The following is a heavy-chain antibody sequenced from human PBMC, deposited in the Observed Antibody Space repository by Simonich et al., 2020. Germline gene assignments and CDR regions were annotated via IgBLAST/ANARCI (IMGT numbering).Heavy chain of an antibody. V-gene: IGHV4-59*06. Sequence: QVQLQESGPVLVKPSETLSLTCTVSGGSISSYYWSWLRQPPGKGLEWIGYHYYSGSTYYNPSLKSLVTISVDTSKNQFSLKLSSVTAADTAVYYCARVERTTDGHYYFDYWGQGTLVTVSS. CDR2: HYYSGST. D-gene: IGHD4-4*01. CDR1: GGSISSYY. J-gene: IGHJ4*02. CDR3: ARVERTTDGHYYFDY.